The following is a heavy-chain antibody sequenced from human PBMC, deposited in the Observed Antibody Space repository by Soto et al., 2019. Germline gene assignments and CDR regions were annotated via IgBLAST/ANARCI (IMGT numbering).Heavy chain of an antibody. Sequence: GGSLRLSCAASGFTVSSNYMSWVRQAPGKGLEWVSVIYSGGSTDYADSVKGRFTISRHNSKNTLYLQMNSLRAEDTAVYYCASLGYSSSWYAFDIWGQGTMVTVSS. CDR1: GFTVSSNY. J-gene: IGHJ3*02. D-gene: IGHD6-13*01. CDR3: ASLGYSSSWYAFDI. CDR2: IYSGGST. V-gene: IGHV3-53*04.